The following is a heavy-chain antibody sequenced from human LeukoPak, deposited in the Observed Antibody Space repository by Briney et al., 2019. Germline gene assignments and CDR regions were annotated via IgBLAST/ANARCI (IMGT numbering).Heavy chain of an antibody. J-gene: IGHJ6*03. Sequence: SETLSLTCTVSGGSISSYYWSWIRQPPGKGLEWIGYIYYSGSTNYNPSLKSRVTISVDTSKNQFSLKLSSVTAADTAVYYCGRVVDTAMVGYYYYMDVWGKGTTVTVSS. CDR2: IYYSGST. D-gene: IGHD5-18*01. CDR3: GRVVDTAMVGYYYYMDV. V-gene: IGHV4-59*01. CDR1: GGSISSYY.